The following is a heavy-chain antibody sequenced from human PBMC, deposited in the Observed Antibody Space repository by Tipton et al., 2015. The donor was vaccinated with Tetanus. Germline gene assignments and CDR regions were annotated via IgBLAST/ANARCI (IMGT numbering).Heavy chain of an antibody. V-gene: IGHV4-34*01. J-gene: IGHJ6*02. D-gene: IGHD3-10*01. CDR1: GGSFSGYY. CDR3: ARGTSSGSYSHMLGCYYYGMGV. CDR2: INHSGST. Sequence: TLSLTCAVYGGSFSGYYWSWIRQPPGKGLEWIGEINHSGSTNYNPSLKSRVTISVDTSKNQFSLKLSSVTAADTAVNYCARGTSSGSYSHMLGCYYYGMGVWGQGTTVTVSS.